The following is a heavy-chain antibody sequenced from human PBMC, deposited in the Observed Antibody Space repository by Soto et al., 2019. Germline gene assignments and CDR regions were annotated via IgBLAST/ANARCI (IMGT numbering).Heavy chain of an antibody. Sequence: SVKVSCKASGGTFSSYAISWVRRAPGQVLEWMGGIIPIFGTANYAQKFQGRVTITADESTSTAYMELSSLRSEDTAVYYCATAPGIAVAGTVYYFDYWGQGTLVTVSS. CDR2: IIPIFGTA. J-gene: IGHJ4*02. CDR1: GGTFSSYA. D-gene: IGHD6-19*01. CDR3: ATAPGIAVAGTVYYFDY. V-gene: IGHV1-69*13.